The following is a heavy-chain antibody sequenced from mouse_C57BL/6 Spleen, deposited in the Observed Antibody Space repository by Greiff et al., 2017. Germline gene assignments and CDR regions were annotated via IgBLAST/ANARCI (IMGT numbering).Heavy chain of an antibody. V-gene: IGHV14-1*01. CDR3: TTYYSNSYAMDY. CDR1: GFNIKDYY. J-gene: IGHJ4*01. D-gene: IGHD2-5*01. CDR2: IDPEDGDT. Sequence: EVQLQQSGAELVRPGASVKLSCTASGFNIKDYYMHWVKQRPEQGLEWIGRIDPEDGDTEYAPKFQGKATMTADTSSNTAYLQLSSLTSEDTAVYYCTTYYSNSYAMDYWGQGTSVTVSS.